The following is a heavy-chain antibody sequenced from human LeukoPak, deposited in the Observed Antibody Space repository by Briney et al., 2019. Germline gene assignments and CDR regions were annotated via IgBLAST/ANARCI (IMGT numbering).Heavy chain of an antibody. D-gene: IGHD6-19*01. Sequence: SGPTLVNPTQTLTLTCTFSGLSLSTTGMRVSWIRQPPGKALEWLARIDWDDEKFYSASLKTRLTISKDTSKNQVVLTMTNMDPVDTATYYCARIGSSGWHNDYWGQGTLVTVSS. CDR1: GLSLSTTGMR. CDR2: IDWDDEK. CDR3: ARIGSSGWHNDY. J-gene: IGHJ4*02. V-gene: IGHV2-70*04.